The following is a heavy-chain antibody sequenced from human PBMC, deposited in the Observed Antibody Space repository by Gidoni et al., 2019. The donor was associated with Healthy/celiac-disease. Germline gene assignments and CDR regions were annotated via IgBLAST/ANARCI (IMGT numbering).Heavy chain of an antibody. V-gene: IGHV3-11*01. CDR2: ISSIGSTI. CDR1: GFTFSAYY. Sequence: QVQLVGSGGGLVKPGGSLSLSGAPSGFTFSAYYMSWIRQAPGKGLEGVSYISSIGSTIYYADSVKGRFTISRDNAKNSLYLQMNSLRAEDTAVYYCARSNGLRSKYFDLWGRGTLVTVSS. CDR3: ARSNGLRSKYFDL. J-gene: IGHJ2*01.